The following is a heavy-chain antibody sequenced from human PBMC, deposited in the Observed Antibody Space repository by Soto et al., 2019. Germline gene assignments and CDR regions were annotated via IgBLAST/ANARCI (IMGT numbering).Heavy chain of an antibody. V-gene: IGHV3-9*01. CDR1: GFTFDDYA. D-gene: IGHD6-6*01. J-gene: IGHJ5*02. CDR3: AKEVAARPGTSWFDP. CDR2: ISWNSGSI. Sequence: LRLSCAASGFTFDDYAMHWVRQAPGKGLEWVSGISWNSGSIGYADSVKGRFTISRDNAKNSLYLQMNSLRAEDTALYYCAKEVAARPGTSWFDPWGQGTLVTVS.